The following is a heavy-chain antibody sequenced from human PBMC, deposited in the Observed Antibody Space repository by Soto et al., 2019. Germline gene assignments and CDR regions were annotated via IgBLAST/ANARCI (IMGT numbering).Heavy chain of an antibody. CDR1: GGSISSSYYY. D-gene: IGHD6-19*01. V-gene: IGHV4-61*05. Sequence: SETLSLTCTVSGGSISSSYYYWGWIRQPPGKGLEWIGYIYYSGSTNYNPSLKSRVTISVDTSKNQFSLKLSSVTAADTAVYYCARGYSSGWLYYYGMDVWGQGTTVTAP. J-gene: IGHJ6*02. CDR3: ARGYSSGWLYYYGMDV. CDR2: IYYSGST.